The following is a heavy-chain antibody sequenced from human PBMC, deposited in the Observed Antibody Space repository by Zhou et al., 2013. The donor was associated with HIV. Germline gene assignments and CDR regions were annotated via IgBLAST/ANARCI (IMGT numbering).Heavy chain of an antibody. CDR3: ASPSIPFYGGTDY. V-gene: IGHV1-69*04. J-gene: IGHJ4*02. D-gene: IGHD4-17*01. CDR1: GGTFSSYA. Sequence: QVQLVQSGAEVKKPGSSVKVSCKASGGTFSSYAISWVRQAPGQGLEWMGRIIPILGIANYAQKFQGRVTITADKSTSTAYMELSSLRSEDTAVYYCASPSIPFYGGTDYWGQGTLVTVSS. CDR2: IIPILGIA.